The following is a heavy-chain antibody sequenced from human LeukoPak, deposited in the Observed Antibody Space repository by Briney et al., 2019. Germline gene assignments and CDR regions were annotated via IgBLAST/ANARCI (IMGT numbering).Heavy chain of an antibody. J-gene: IGHJ5*02. D-gene: IGHD3-22*01. V-gene: IGHV1-18*01. CDR1: GNTFTSYD. Sequence: ASVKVSCKASGNTFTSYDLNWVRQAPGQGLEWMGWISTYNGNTNYAQKFQGRVTMTTDTSTNTAYMELRSLRSDDTAVYYCAGDLDYYDSSGSGWFDPWGQGTLVTVSS. CDR3: AGDLDYYDSSGSGWFDP. CDR2: ISTYNGNT.